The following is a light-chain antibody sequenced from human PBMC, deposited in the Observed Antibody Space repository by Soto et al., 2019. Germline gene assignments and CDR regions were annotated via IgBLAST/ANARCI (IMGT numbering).Light chain of an antibody. V-gene: IGLV4-69*01. Sequence: QAVVTQSPSASASLGASVKLTCTLSSGHSSYAIAWHQQQPEKGPRYLMKLNSDGSHSKGDGIPDRFSGSSSGAARYLTISSLQSEDEADYYCQTCGTGIQVFGGGTKLTVL. J-gene: IGLJ2*01. CDR1: SGHSSYA. CDR2: LNSDGSH. CDR3: QTCGTGIQV.